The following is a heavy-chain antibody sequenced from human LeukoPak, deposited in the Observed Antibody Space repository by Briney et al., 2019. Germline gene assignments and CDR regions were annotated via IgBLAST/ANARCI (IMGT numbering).Heavy chain of an antibody. D-gene: IGHD7-27*01. V-gene: IGHV3-48*03. CDR3: ARRDLLTGTFDY. CDR2: ISSSGSTV. CDR1: GFTFSSYE. Sequence: GGSLRLSCAASGFTFSSYEMNWVRQAPGKGLEWVSYISSSGSTVYYADSVKGRFTISRDNAKDSLYLQMNSLRAEDTAVYYCARRDLLTGTFDYWGQGTLVTVSS. J-gene: IGHJ4*02.